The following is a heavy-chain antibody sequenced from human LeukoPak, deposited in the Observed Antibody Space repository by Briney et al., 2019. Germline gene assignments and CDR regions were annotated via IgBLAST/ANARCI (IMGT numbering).Heavy chain of an antibody. CDR1: GGSFSGYY. Sequence: SETLSLTCAVYGGSFSGYYWSWIRQPPGKGLEWIGEINHSGSTNYNPSLKSRVTISVDTSKNQFSLKLSSVTAADTAVYYCAYSAGSGDYVGGWFDPWGQGTLVTVSS. J-gene: IGHJ5*02. CDR3: AYSAGSGDYVGGWFDP. CDR2: INHSGST. D-gene: IGHD4-17*01. V-gene: IGHV4-34*01.